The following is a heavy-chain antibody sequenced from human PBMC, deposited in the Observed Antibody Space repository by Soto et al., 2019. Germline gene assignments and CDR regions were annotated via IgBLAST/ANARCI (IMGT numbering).Heavy chain of an antibody. J-gene: IGHJ4*02. D-gene: IGHD3-9*01. CDR2: IYYSGST. CDR1: GGSISSGDYY. Sequence: SETLSLTCTVSGGSISSGDYYWSWIRQPPGKGLEWIGYIYYSGSTYYNPSLKSRVTISVDTSKNQFSLKLSSVTAADTAVYYCARDRGGGGYYDILTGRYFDYWGQGTLVTVS. V-gene: IGHV4-30-4*01. CDR3: ARDRGGGGYYDILTGRYFDY.